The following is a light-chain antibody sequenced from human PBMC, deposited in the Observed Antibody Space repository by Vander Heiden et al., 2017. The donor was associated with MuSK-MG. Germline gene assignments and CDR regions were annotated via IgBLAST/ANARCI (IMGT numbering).Light chain of an antibody. J-gene: IGKJ2*01. Sequence: DIQMTQSPSSLSASVGDRVTITCRASQSISSYLNWYQQKPGKAPKLLIYAASSLQIGVPSRFSGSGSGTDFTLTISSLQPEDFAAYYCPQNDSTPPYTFGQGTKLEIK. V-gene: IGKV1-39*01. CDR1: QSISSY. CDR3: PQNDSTPPYT. CDR2: AAS.